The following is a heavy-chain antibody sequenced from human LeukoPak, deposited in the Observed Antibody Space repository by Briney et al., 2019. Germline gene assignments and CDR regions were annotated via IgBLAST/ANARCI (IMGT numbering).Heavy chain of an antibody. CDR2: ISAYNGNT. D-gene: IGHD2-2*01. Sequence: GASVKVSXQGFRYSFISYGICWVRQAPGQGLEGLGWISAYNGNTNYAQMVQRRVTITTDTSTSTAYMGLRRLRSHDTAVYYCARGVVVPAAMWTVRWFEAWGHGTLVTAAS. J-gene: IGHJ5*01. CDR3: ARGVVVPAAMWTVRWFEA. CDR1: RYSFISYG. V-gene: IGHV1-18*01.